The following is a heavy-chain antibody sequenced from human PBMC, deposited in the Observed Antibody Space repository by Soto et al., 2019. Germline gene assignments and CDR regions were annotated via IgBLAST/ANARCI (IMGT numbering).Heavy chain of an antibody. V-gene: IGHV3-30*18. D-gene: IGHD6-19*01. Sequence: QVQLVESGGGVVQPGRSLRLSCAASGFTFSSYGMHWVRQAPGKGLEWVAVISYDGSNKYYADSVKGRFTISRDNSKNTLYLQMNSLRAEDTAVYYCAKGGDIAVAGIGFCDYWGQGTLVTVSS. CDR2: ISYDGSNK. CDR3: AKGGDIAVAGIGFCDY. J-gene: IGHJ4*02. CDR1: GFTFSSYG.